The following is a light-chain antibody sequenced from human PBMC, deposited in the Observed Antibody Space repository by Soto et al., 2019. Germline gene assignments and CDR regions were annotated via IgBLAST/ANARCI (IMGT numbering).Light chain of an antibody. CDR1: QSVSSY. CDR3: QQRSNWPIT. V-gene: IGKV3-11*01. Sequence: DIVLTQSPATLSFSPGERATLSCRASQSVSSYLAWYQQKPGQAPRLLIYDASNRATGIQARFSGSGSGTDFTLTISSLEPEDFAVYYCQQRSNWPITFGQGTRLEI. CDR2: DAS. J-gene: IGKJ5*01.